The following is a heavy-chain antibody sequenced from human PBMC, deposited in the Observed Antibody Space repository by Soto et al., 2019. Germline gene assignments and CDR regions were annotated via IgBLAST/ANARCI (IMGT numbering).Heavy chain of an antibody. CDR2: IYYTGNT. V-gene: IGHV4-31*03. CDR3: ASGHDAYKVRY. J-gene: IGHJ4*02. D-gene: IGHD1-1*01. Sequence: QVQLQESGPGLVKPSQTLSLTCTVSGGSISSGGTGSYWTWIRQLPGKGLEWIGYIYYTGNTYYNPSLKSRPTISIDTSENPFSLKLTSVTAADTAVYFWASGHDAYKVRYWGQGTLVTVSS. CDR1: GGSISSGGTGSY.